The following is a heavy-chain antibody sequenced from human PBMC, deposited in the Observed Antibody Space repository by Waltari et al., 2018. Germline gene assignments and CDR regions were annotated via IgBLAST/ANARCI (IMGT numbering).Heavy chain of an antibody. D-gene: IGHD5-12*01. Sequence: QVQLVESGGGVVQPGRSLRLSCSASGFTFSSSGLHWVRQAPGKGLEWVAVISYDGSNKYYADSVKGRFTISRDNSKNTLYLQMNSLRAEDTAVYYCAKDRLYYMDVWGKGTTVTVSS. J-gene: IGHJ6*03. CDR3: AKDRLYYMDV. CDR2: ISYDGSNK. CDR1: GFTFSSSG. V-gene: IGHV3-30*18.